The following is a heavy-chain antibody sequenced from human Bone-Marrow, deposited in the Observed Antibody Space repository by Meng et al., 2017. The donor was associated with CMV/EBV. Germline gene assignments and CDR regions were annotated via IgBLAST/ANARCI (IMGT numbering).Heavy chain of an antibody. J-gene: IGHJ3*02. Sequence: GGSLRLSCAASGFTFDDYTMHWVRQAPGRGLEWVSLIRWDGGIIYYADSVKGRFTISRDNSKNSLYLQMNSLRTEDTALYYCASLTGRAFDIWGQGTMVTVSS. D-gene: IGHD1-20*01. CDR2: IRWDGGII. CDR3: ASLTGRAFDI. V-gene: IGHV3-43*01. CDR1: GFTFDDYT.